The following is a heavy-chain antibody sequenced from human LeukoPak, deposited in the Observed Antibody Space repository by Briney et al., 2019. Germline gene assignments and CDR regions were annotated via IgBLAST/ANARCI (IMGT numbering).Heavy chain of an antibody. CDR2: IYYSGST. V-gene: IGHV4-39*07. CDR1: GDSISTSSSY. CDR3: ARDGSGYGDYRDWFDP. Sequence: SETLSLTCSVSGDSISTSSSYWGWIRQPPGKGLEWIGSIYYSGSTYYNPSLKSRVTISVDTSKNQFSLKLSSVTAADTAVYYCARDGSGYGDYRDWFDPWGQGTLVTVSS. J-gene: IGHJ5*02. D-gene: IGHD4-17*01.